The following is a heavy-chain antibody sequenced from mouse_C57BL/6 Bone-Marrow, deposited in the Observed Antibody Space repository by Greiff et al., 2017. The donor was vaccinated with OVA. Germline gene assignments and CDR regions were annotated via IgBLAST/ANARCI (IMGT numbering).Heavy chain of an antibody. V-gene: IGHV1-82*01. CDR3: ARFPYYYGSSYWYFDV. Sequence: QVQLKQSGPELVKPGASVKISCKASGYAFSSSWMNWVKQRPGKGLEWIGRIYPGDGDTNYNGKFKGKATLTADKSSSTAYMQLSSLTSEDSAVYFCARFPYYYGSSYWYFDVWGTGTTVTVSS. CDR2: IYPGDGDT. D-gene: IGHD1-1*01. CDR1: GYAFSSSW. J-gene: IGHJ1*03.